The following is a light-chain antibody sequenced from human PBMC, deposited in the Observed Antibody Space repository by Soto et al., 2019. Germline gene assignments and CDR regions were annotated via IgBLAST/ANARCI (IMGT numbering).Light chain of an antibody. J-gene: IGKJ4*01. V-gene: IGKV1-33*01. CDR2: DAA. Sequence: DIQMTQSPSTLSASVGDRVTITCRASQSISSWLAWYQQKPGKAPKLLIFDAANLEAGVPSRFSGSGSGTDFTFTISSLQPEDMATYYCQQYENLPLTFGGGTKVDI. CDR1: QSISSW. CDR3: QQYENLPLT.